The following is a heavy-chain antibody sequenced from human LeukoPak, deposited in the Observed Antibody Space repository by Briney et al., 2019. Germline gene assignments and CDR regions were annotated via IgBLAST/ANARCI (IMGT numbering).Heavy chain of an antibody. D-gene: IGHD1-26*01. Sequence: GGSLRLSCSASGFTFSSYAMSWVRQAPGKGLEWASAISGSGGSTYYADSVKGRFTISRDNSKNTLYLQMNSLRAEDTAVYYCAKDQKTMVGATQDYWGQGTLVTVSS. V-gene: IGHV3-23*01. CDR2: ISGSGGST. CDR3: AKDQKTMVGATQDY. J-gene: IGHJ4*02. CDR1: GFTFSSYA.